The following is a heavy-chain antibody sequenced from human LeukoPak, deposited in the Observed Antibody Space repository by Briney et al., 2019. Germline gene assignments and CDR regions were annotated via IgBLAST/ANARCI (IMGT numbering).Heavy chain of an antibody. CDR2: IYPGDSDT. J-gene: IGHJ6*03. D-gene: IGHD6-13*01. CDR3: ARQAMDIAAAETDYYYYYYMDV. CDR1: GYSFTSYW. V-gene: IGHV5-51*01. Sequence: GESLKISCKGSGYSFTSYWIGWVRQMPGKGLEWMGIIYPGDSDTRYSPSFQGQVTISADKSISTAYLQWSSLKASDTAMYYCARQAMDIAAAETDYYYYYYMDVWGKGTTVTVSS.